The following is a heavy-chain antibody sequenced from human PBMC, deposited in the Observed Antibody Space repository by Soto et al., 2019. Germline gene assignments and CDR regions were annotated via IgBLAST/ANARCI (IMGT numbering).Heavy chain of an antibody. CDR3: AHRRSYGSGSYSFGY. V-gene: IGHV2-5*02. D-gene: IGHD3-10*01. J-gene: IGHJ4*02. CDR2: IYWDDDK. CDR1: GFSLSTSGVG. Sequence: QITLKESGPTLVKPTQTLTLTCTFSGFSLSTSGVGVAWIRQPPGKDLEWLALIYWDDDKRYSPSLKSRLTITRDTSKTRVVLTMTNFNLVDTATYYCAHRRSYGSGSYSFGYWCQGTLVTVSS.